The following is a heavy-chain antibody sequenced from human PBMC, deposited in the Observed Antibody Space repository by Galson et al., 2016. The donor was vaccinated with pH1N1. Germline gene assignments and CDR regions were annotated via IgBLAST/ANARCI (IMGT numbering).Heavy chain of an antibody. CDR1: GGSISSDDYY. D-gene: IGHD3-22*01. V-gene: IGHV4-61*02. CDR3: AREADSSDSTGYYYKTFDY. J-gene: IGHJ4*02. CDR2: FHTSGST. Sequence: TLSLTCTVSGGSISSDDYYWSWIRQPPGKGLEWIGRFHTSGSTNYKPSLNSRVTISLDASNNQFSLKLTSVTAADTAVYYCAREADSSDSTGYYYKTFDYWGQGILVTVSS.